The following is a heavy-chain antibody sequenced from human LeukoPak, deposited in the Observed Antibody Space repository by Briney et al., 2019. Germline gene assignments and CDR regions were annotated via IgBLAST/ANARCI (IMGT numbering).Heavy chain of an antibody. D-gene: IGHD6-13*01. J-gene: IGHJ4*02. CDR2: IYYSGKA. CDR3: ARHVRQQLPPKAFDY. Sequence: SETLSLTCTVSGGSISSGIYYWGWIRQPPGKGLEWIGSIYYSGKAYYNPSLKSRVTISVDTSKNQLSLKLNSVTAADTAVYYCARHVRQQLPPKAFDYWGQGTLVTVSS. CDR1: GGSISSGIYY. V-gene: IGHV4-39*01.